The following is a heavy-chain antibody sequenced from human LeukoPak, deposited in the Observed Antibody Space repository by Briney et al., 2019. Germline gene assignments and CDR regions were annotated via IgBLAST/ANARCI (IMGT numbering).Heavy chain of an antibody. CDR2: INTNSGGT. D-gene: IGHD1-26*01. CDR3: ARFTPRLRREKFDY. V-gene: IGHV1-2*02. Sequence: ASVKVSCKASGYTFTSYAMNWVRQAPGQGLEWMGWINTNSGGTNYAQKFQGRVTMTTDTSMSTAYMELSRLTSDDTAVYYCARFTPRLRREKFDYWGQGTLVTVSS. CDR1: GYTFTSYA. J-gene: IGHJ4*02.